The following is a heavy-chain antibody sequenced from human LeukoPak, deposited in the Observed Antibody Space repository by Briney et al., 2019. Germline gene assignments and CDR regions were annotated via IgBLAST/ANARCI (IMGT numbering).Heavy chain of an antibody. CDR1: GGSISSSSYY. CDR3: ARVNQGYYYDSSGYYRTGFDY. Sequence: PSETLSLTCTVSGGSISSSSYYWGWIRQPPGKGLEWIGSIYYSGSTYYNPSLKSRVTISVDTSKNQVSLKLSSVTAADTAVYYCARVNQGYYYDSSGYYRTGFDYWGQGTLVTVSS. CDR2: IYYSGST. D-gene: IGHD3-22*01. J-gene: IGHJ4*02. V-gene: IGHV4-39*01.